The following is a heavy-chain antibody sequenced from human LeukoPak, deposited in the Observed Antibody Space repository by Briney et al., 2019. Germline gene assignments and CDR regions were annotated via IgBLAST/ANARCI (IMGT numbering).Heavy chain of an antibody. V-gene: IGHV4-34*01. Sequence: SETLSLTCAVYGGSFSGYCWSWIRQPPGKGLEWIGEINHSGSTNYNPSLKSRVTISVDTSKNQFSLKLSSVTAADTAVYYCARYSGSYYLFDYWGQGTLVTVSS. D-gene: IGHD1-26*01. J-gene: IGHJ4*02. CDR1: GGSFSGYC. CDR3: ARYSGSYYLFDY. CDR2: INHSGST.